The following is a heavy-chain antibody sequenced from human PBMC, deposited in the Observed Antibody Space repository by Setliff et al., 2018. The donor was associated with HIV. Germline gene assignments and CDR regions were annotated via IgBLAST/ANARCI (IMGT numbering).Heavy chain of an antibody. CDR2: IYPGHSDT. V-gene: IGHV5-51*01. D-gene: IGHD1-1*01. Sequence: GESLKISCKGSGHSFTTYWIGWVRQMPGKGLEWMGIIYPGHSDTTYSPSFQGQVTISVDKSISTAYLQWSSLKASDSAMYYCARQTVHTTHSLDFGSPNRDYYYGMDVWGQGTTVTVSS. CDR1: GHSFTTYW. CDR3: ARQTVHTTHSLDFGSPNRDYYYGMDV. J-gene: IGHJ6*02.